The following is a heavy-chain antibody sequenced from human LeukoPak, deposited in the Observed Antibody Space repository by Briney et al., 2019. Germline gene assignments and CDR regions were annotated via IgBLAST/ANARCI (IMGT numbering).Heavy chain of an antibody. D-gene: IGHD6-13*01. V-gene: IGHV3-23*01. Sequence: GGSLRLSCEVSGITFSSYGMSWVRQAPGKGLEWVSAIGHSGDNTYYAESVKGRFTISRDNSKNTLYLQMDSLRVDDTAVYYCAKETLWHGSWYGVAGGGSNYWGQGTLVTVSS. CDR2: IGHSGDNT. CDR3: AKETLWHGSWYGVAGGGSNY. J-gene: IGHJ4*02. CDR1: GITFSSYG.